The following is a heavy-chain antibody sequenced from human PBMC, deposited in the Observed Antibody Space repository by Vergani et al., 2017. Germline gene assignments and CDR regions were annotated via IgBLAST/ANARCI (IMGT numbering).Heavy chain of an antibody. J-gene: IGHJ3*02. Sequence: VQLVESGGGVVQPGRSLRLSCAASGFTFSSYGMHWVRQAPGKGLEWVSYISSSSSTIYYADSVKGRFTISRDNAKNSLYLQMNSLRAEDTAVYYCASTMIPDAFDIWGQGTMVTVSS. D-gene: IGHD3-22*01. CDR2: ISSSSSTI. CDR3: ASTMIPDAFDI. V-gene: IGHV3-48*01. CDR1: GFTFSSYG.